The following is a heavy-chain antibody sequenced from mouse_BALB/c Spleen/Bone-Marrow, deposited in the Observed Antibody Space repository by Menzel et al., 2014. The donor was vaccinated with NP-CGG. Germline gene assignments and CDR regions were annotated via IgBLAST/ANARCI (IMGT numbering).Heavy chain of an antibody. J-gene: IGHJ1*01. Sequence: EVTLVESGGGLVKPGGSLKLSCAASGFTFSSYAMSWVRQTPEKRLEWVASISRGGSTYYPDSVKGRFTISRDNARNILYLQMSSLRSEDTAMYYCARGHTYGSSYWYFDVWGAGTTVTVSS. CDR3: ARGHTYGSSYWYFDV. D-gene: IGHD1-1*01. V-gene: IGHV5-6-5*01. CDR2: ISRGGST. CDR1: GFTFSSYA.